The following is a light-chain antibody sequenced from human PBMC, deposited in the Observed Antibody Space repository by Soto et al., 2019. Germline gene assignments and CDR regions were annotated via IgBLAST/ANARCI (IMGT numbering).Light chain of an antibody. CDR3: QSYDSRDVG. CDR2: EDN. Sequence: NFMLTQPHSVSESPGKTLTISCTRSGGNIASNYVQWHQQRPGSAPMTVIYEDNQRPSGVPDRFSGSIDSSSNSASLTISGLKPEDETHYFCQSYDSRDVGFGGGTRLTVL. CDR1: GGNIASNY. J-gene: IGLJ2*01. V-gene: IGLV6-57*04.